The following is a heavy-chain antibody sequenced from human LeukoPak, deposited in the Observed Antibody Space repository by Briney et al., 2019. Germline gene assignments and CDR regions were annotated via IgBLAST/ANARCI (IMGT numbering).Heavy chain of an antibody. CDR1: GGSISSGGYS. Sequence: SQTLSLTCAVSGGSISSGGYSWSWIRQPPGKGLEWIGYIYHSGSTYYNPSLKSRVTISVDRSKNQFSLKLSSVTAADTAVYYCARVSQYSGYQDKYFGYWGQGTLVTVSS. V-gene: IGHV4-30-2*01. J-gene: IGHJ4*02. D-gene: IGHD5-12*01. CDR3: ARVSQYSGYQDKYFGY. CDR2: IYHSGST.